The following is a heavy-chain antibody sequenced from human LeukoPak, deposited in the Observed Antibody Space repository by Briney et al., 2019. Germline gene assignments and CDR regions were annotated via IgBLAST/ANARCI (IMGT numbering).Heavy chain of an antibody. CDR3: ARGRVAGTWGSFYFDY. CDR2: IYYSEST. V-gene: IGHV4-59*01. D-gene: IGHD6-19*01. Sequence: SETLSLTCTVSGGSISSYYWSWIRQPPGKGLEWIGYIYYSESTNYNPSLKSRVTISVDTSKNQFSLKLSSVTAADTAVYYCARGRVAGTWGSFYFDYWGQGTLVTVSS. J-gene: IGHJ4*02. CDR1: GGSISSYY.